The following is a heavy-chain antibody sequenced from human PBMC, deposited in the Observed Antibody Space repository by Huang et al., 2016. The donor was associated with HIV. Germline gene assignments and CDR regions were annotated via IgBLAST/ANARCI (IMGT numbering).Heavy chain of an antibody. CDR3: TTDRDYGDYVADAFDI. J-gene: IGHJ3*02. CDR2: IKSKTDCGTT. V-gene: IGHV3-15*01. D-gene: IGHD4-17*01. CDR1: GFTFSNAW. Sequence: EVQLVESGGGLVKPGGSLRLSCAASGFTFSNAWMSWVRQAEGKGVEGVGRIKSKTDCGTTDYAAPVKGRFTISREDSKNTLYLQMNTLKTEDTAVYYCTTDRDYGDYVADAFDIWGQGTMVTVSS.